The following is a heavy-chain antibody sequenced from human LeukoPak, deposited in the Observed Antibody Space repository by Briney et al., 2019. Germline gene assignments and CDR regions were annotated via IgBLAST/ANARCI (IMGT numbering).Heavy chain of an antibody. V-gene: IGHV4-38-2*02. J-gene: IGHJ5*02. Sequence: SKTLSLTCTVSGYSISSGYYWGWILQPPGKGLEWIVSIYHSGSTYYNPSLKSRVTISVDTSKNQFSLKLSSVTAADTAVYYCAREATMVRGVNGWFDPWGQGTLVTVSS. D-gene: IGHD3-10*01. CDR3: AREATMVRGVNGWFDP. CDR2: IYHSGST. CDR1: GYSISSGYY.